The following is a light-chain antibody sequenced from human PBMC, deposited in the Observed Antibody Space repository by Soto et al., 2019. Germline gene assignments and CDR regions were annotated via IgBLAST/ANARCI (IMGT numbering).Light chain of an antibody. Sequence: QSALTQPASVSGSPGQSITISCTGTSSDVGGYNYVSWYQQHPGKAPKLMIYDVSNRPSGVSNRFSGSKSGNTASLTISGLQAEDEADYYCSSYTSSSTRVFGGETKLPVL. CDR1: SSDVGGYNY. V-gene: IGLV2-14*01. CDR3: SSYTSSSTRV. CDR2: DVS. J-gene: IGLJ2*01.